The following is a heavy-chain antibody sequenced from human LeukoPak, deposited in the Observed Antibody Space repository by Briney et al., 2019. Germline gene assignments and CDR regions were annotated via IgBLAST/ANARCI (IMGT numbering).Heavy chain of an antibody. Sequence: SETLSLTCTVSGGSISSYYWTWIRQPPGKGLEWIGDFSYSGTTNYNPSLKSRLTISVDMSKNQFSLNLSSVIAADTAVYYCARSVVRGVPNGFDIWGQGTMVTVSS. D-gene: IGHD3-10*02. V-gene: IGHV4-59*01. CDR3: ARSVVRGVPNGFDI. CDR1: GGSISSYY. CDR2: FSYSGTT. J-gene: IGHJ3*02.